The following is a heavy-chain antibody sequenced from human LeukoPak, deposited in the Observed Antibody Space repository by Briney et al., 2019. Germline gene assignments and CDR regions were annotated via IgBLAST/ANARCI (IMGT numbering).Heavy chain of an antibody. J-gene: IGHJ4*02. Sequence: SETLSLTCAVSGASISSSNWWSWVRQPPGKGLEWIGEIYHSGSTNYNPSLKSRVTISVDKSKNQFSLKLSSVTAADTAVYYCATGGKYSSSWYGRTPFDYWGQGTLVTVSS. V-gene: IGHV4-4*02. CDR3: ATGGKYSSSWYGRTPFDY. CDR1: GASISSSNW. CDR2: IYHSGST. D-gene: IGHD6-13*01.